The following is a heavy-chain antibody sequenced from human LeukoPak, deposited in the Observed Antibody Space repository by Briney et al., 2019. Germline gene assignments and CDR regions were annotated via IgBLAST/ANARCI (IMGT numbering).Heavy chain of an antibody. V-gene: IGHV4-34*01. CDR3: SRHGGGNSNWYFDL. J-gene: IGHJ2*01. CDR2: INHSGST. D-gene: IGHD4-23*01. Sequence: GSLRLSCAASGFTVGSNYMGWVRQAPGKTLEWIGEINHSGSTNYNPSLKSRVTISVDTSKNQFSLKLSSVTAADTAVYYCSRHGGGNSNWYFDLWGRGTLVTVSS. CDR1: GFTVGSNY.